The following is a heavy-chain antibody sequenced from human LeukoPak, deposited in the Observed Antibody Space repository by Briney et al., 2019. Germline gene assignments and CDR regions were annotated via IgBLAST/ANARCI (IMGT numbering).Heavy chain of an antibody. Sequence: SETLSLTCAVYGGPFSGYYWSWIRQPAGKGLEWIGRIYTSGSTNYNPSLKSRVTMSVDTSKNQFSLKLSSVTAADTAVYYCARVLTTLPYYYYYMDVWGKGTTVTVSS. V-gene: IGHV4-59*10. CDR1: GGPFSGYY. D-gene: IGHD1/OR15-1a*01. J-gene: IGHJ6*03. CDR3: ARVLTTLPYYYYYMDV. CDR2: IYTSGST.